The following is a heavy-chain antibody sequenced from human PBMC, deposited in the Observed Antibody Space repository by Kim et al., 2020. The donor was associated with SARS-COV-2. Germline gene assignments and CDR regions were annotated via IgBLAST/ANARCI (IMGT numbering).Heavy chain of an antibody. D-gene: IGHD1-7*01. V-gene: IGHV4-59*01. CDR1: GGSISSYY. CDR2: IYYSGST. Sequence: SETLSLTCTVSGGSISSYYWSWIRQPPGKGLEWIGYIYYSGSTNYNPSLKSRVTISVDTSKNQFSLKLSSVTAADTAVYYCARSTGTTAADYWGQGTLVTVSS. CDR3: ARSTGTTAADY. J-gene: IGHJ4*02.